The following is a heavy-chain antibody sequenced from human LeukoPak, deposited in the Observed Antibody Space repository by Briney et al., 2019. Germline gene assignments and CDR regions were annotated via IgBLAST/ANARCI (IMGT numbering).Heavy chain of an antibody. J-gene: IGHJ4*02. Sequence: GGSLRLSCAASGFTFSSYAMSWVRQAPGKGLEWVSAISGSGGSTYYADSVKGRFTISRDNSKNTLYLQMNSLRAEDTAVYYCATSHPGVPAAMSAYWGQGTLVTVSS. CDR3: ATSHPGVPAAMSAY. V-gene: IGHV3-23*01. D-gene: IGHD2-2*01. CDR1: GFTFSSYA. CDR2: ISGSGGST.